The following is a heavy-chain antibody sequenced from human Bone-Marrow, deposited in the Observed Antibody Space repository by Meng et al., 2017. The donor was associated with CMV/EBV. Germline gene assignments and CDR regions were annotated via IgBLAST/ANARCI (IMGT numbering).Heavy chain of an antibody. Sequence: GESLKISCAASGFTFSSYAMSWVRQAPGKGLEWVSSISSSSSYIYYADSVKGRFTISRDNAKNSLYLQMNSLRAEDTAVYYWAGASTYGGFDYWGQGTLVTVSS. CDR3: AGASTYGGFDY. D-gene: IGHD4-17*01. J-gene: IGHJ4*02. V-gene: IGHV3-21*01. CDR1: GFTFSSYA. CDR2: ISSSSSYI.